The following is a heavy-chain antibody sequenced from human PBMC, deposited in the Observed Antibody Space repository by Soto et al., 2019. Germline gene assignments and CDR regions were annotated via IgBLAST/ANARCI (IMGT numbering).Heavy chain of an antibody. Sequence: GASVKVSCKASGYTFTSYYMHWVRQAPGQGLEWMGIINPSGGSTSYAQKFQGRVTMTRDTSTSTVYMELSSLRSEDTAVYYCARDYYDSSGYIIYYYYGMDVWGQGTTVTVSS. V-gene: IGHV1-46*01. CDR3: ARDYYDSSGYIIYYYYGMDV. CDR1: GYTFTSYY. CDR2: INPSGGST. J-gene: IGHJ6*02. D-gene: IGHD3-22*01.